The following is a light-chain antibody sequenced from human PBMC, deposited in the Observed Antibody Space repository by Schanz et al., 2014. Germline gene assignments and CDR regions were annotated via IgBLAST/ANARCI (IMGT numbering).Light chain of an antibody. Sequence: EIVMTQSPATLSVSPGERATLSCRASQSVSSKLAWYQQKPGQAPRLLIYGASSRATGIPDRFSGSDSGTDFTLTISSLQPEDFATYFCQQSHDGVWTFGQGTTVEIK. J-gene: IGKJ1*01. V-gene: IGKV3D-15*01. CDR3: QQSHDGVWT. CDR1: QSVSSK. CDR2: GAS.